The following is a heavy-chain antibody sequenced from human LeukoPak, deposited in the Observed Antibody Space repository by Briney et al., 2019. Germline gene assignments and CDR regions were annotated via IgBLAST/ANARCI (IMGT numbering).Heavy chain of an antibody. CDR1: GFTFSSYA. J-gene: IGHJ4*02. Sequence: RAGGSLRLSCAASGFTFSSYAMSWVRQAPGRGLEWVSGISGSGGGTYYADSVKGRFTISRDNSKNTLHLQMNSLRAEDTAIYYCAKKEEQWLNDYWGQGTLVTVSS. CDR2: ISGSGGGT. D-gene: IGHD6-19*01. CDR3: AKKEEQWLNDY. V-gene: IGHV3-23*01.